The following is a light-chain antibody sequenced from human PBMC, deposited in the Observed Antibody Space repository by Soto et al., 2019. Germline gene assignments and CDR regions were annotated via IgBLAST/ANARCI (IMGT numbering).Light chain of an antibody. Sequence: EIVLAQSPGIVSLSPGERATLSCRASQTISGTSLAWYQQKPGQAPRPLIYGASSRATGIPDRFTGSGSATDFTLTISRLEPEDFGIYYCHQYGTSPLTFGGGTKVDIK. CDR2: GAS. CDR3: HQYGTSPLT. CDR1: QTISGTS. V-gene: IGKV3-20*01. J-gene: IGKJ4*01.